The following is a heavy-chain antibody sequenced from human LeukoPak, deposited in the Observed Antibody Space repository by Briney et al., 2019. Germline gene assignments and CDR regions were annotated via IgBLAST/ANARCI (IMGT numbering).Heavy chain of an antibody. J-gene: IGHJ4*02. CDR1: GFTFSTYG. V-gene: IGHV3-23*01. CDR2: TSARGGST. CDR3: AKRSDYGGNWNYLDY. D-gene: IGHD4-23*01. Sequence: GGSLRLSCAASGFTFSTYGMSWVRQAPGKGLEWVSATSARGGSTYYADSVKGRFTISRDNSKNTLYLQMNSLRAEDTAVYYCAKRSDYGGNWNYLDYWGQGTLVTVSS.